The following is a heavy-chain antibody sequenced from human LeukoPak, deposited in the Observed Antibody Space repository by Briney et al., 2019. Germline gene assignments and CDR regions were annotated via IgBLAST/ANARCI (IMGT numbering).Heavy chain of an antibody. D-gene: IGHD5-18*01. CDR1: GFTFSNSG. Sequence: GGSLRLSCAATGFTFSNSGMHWVRQAPGKGLEWVAVTSSDGNTKYYADSVRGRFTISRDNSKNTLYLQMNSLRAEDTAVYYCARLRGYSYGYGDYWGQGTLDTVSS. J-gene: IGHJ4*02. CDR2: TSSDGNTK. V-gene: IGHV3-30*03. CDR3: ARLRGYSYGYGDY.